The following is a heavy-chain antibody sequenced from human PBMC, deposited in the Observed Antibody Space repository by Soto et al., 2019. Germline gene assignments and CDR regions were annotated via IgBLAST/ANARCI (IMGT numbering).Heavy chain of an antibody. CDR3: AGGRIVGGSYCDY. CDR2: NTHSGST. Sequence: QVQLQPWGPGLLKPSETLSLTCAVYGGSISGYYWIWIRQPPGTGLVWIGENTHSGSTNYSPSLKGRVNISVDTSKNQLARKLGSVTAAETAVYYSAGGRIVGGSYCDYWGQGTLLTVAS. J-gene: IGHJ4*02. CDR1: GGSISGYY. D-gene: IGHD1-26*01. V-gene: IGHV4-34*01.